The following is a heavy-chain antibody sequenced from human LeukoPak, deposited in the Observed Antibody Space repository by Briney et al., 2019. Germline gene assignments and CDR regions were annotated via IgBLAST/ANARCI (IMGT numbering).Heavy chain of an antibody. D-gene: IGHD3-22*01. CDR3: ARGSTYYDSSGQVPFDY. CDR1: GFTFSTYS. Sequence: GGSLRLSCAASGFTFSTYSMNWDRQAPGKGLEWVSYISSSSSIIYYADSVKGRFTISRDNAKNSLYLQMNSLRAEDTAVYYCARGSTYYDSSGQVPFDYWGQGTLVTVSS. V-gene: IGHV3-48*01. CDR2: ISSSSSII. J-gene: IGHJ4*02.